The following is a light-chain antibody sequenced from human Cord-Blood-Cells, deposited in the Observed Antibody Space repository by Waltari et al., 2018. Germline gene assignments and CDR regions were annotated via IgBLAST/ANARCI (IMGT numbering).Light chain of an antibody. V-gene: IGLV2-14*01. CDR1: SSDVGGYNY. CDR3: SSYTSSNTLV. Sequence: QSALTQPASVSGSPGQSITISCTGTSSDVGGYNYVSWYQQHPGKAPQLMIYEVSNRPSAVSKRFSGSKSGNTASLTISGIQAEDDADYYCSSYTSSNTLVFGTGTKVTVL. CDR2: EVS. J-gene: IGLJ1*01.